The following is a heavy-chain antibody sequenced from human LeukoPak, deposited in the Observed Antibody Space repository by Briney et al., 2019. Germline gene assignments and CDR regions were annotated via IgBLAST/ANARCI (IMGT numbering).Heavy chain of an antibody. J-gene: IGHJ4*02. CDR1: RGSFSDYY. CDR2: INHSGST. Sequence: SETLSLTCAVYRGSFSDYYWSWIRQPPGKGLEWIGEINHSGSTNYNPSLKSRVTISVDTSKNQFSLKLSSVTAADTAVYYCARLSGGTQWLAPFDYWGQGTLVTVSS. D-gene: IGHD6-19*01. CDR3: ARLSGGTQWLAPFDY. V-gene: IGHV4-34*01.